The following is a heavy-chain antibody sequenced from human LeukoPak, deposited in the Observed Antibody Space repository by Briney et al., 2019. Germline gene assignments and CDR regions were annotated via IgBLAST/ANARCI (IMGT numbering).Heavy chain of an antibody. J-gene: IGHJ6*04. CDR1: GFTFSSYS. CDR2: ISSSSSYI. Sequence: GGSLRLSCAASGFTFSSYSMNWVRQAPGQGLESVSSISSSSSYIYYADSVKGRFTISRDNAKNSLYLQMNSLRAEDTAVYYCARGTYDILTGYSRASYGMDVWGKGTTVTVSS. V-gene: IGHV3-21*01. CDR3: ARGTYDILTGYSRASYGMDV. D-gene: IGHD3-9*01.